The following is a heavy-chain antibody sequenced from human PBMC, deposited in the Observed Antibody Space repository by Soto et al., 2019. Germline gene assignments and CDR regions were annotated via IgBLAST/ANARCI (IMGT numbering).Heavy chain of an antibody. D-gene: IGHD1-1*01. V-gene: IGHV4-30-4*01. CDR1: GGSISSGDYY. J-gene: IGHJ4*02. CDR3: ARSNWNDVQGALDY. CDR2: IYYSGST. Sequence: NPSETLSLTCTVSGGSISSGDYYWSWIRQPPGKDLEWIGYIYYSGSTYYNPSLKSRVTISVDTSKNQFSLKLSSVTAADTAVYYCARSNWNDVQGALDYWGQGTLVTVSS.